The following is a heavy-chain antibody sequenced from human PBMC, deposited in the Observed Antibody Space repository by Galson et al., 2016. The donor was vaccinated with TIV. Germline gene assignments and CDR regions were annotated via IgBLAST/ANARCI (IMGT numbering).Heavy chain of an antibody. CDR1: GGTFSSYA. Sequence: SVKVSCKASGGTFSSYAISWVRQAPGQGLEWMGGIIGMSGTTNYAQKFQGRVTITADEITSTAYMELSSLRDDDTAIYYCARDLHCGGDDCYKGTGAFDIWGQGTMVTVSP. D-gene: IGHD2-21*02. CDR2: IIGMSGTT. V-gene: IGHV1-69*13. CDR3: ARDLHCGGDDCYKGTGAFDI. J-gene: IGHJ3*02.